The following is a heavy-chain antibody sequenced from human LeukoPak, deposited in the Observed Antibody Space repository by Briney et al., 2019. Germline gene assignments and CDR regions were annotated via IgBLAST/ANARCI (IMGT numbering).Heavy chain of an antibody. V-gene: IGHV3-15*01. D-gene: IGHD6-13*01. CDR2: IKSKTEGGTT. CDR3: TTAPGIATAGIGY. J-gene: IGHJ4*02. CDR1: GFTFSNAW. Sequence: PGGSLRLSCAASGFTFSNAWMSWVLQAPGKGLEWVGRIKSKTEGGTTDYAAPVRGRFTISGDDPKNTLYLQLNSLKTEDTAVYYCTTAPGIATAGIGYWGQGTLVTVSS.